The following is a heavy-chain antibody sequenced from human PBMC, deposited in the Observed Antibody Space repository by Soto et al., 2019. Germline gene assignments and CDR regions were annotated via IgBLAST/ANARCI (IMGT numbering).Heavy chain of an antibody. CDR2: IDPSDSYT. D-gene: IGHD3-3*01. Sequence: GESLKISCKGSGYSFTSYWISWVRQMPGKGLEWMGRIDPSDSYTNYSPSFQGHVTISADKSISTAYLQWSSLKASDTAMYYCARGMVSGTIFGVVINYGMDVWGQGTTVTVSS. CDR3: ARGMVSGTIFGVVINYGMDV. CDR1: GYSFTSYW. V-gene: IGHV5-10-1*01. J-gene: IGHJ6*02.